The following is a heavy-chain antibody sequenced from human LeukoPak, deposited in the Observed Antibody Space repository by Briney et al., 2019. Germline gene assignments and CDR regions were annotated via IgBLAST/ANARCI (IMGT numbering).Heavy chain of an antibody. CDR2: ISHDGGNK. J-gene: IGHJ5*02. D-gene: IGHD3-22*01. CDR1: GFIFSSYG. V-gene: IGHV3-30*03. Sequence: GRSLRLSCAASGFIFSSYGMHWVRQAPGKGLEWVAVISHDGGNKYYADSVKGRFTISRDNSKSTLYLQMNSLRAEDTAVYYCSGYNWFDPWGQGTLVTVSS. CDR3: SGYNWFDP.